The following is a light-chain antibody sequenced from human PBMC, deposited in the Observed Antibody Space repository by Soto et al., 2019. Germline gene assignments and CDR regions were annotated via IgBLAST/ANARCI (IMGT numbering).Light chain of an antibody. CDR1: SSDVGGYNY. CDR3: DSYTSSRAYV. CDR2: EVS. V-gene: IGLV2-14*01. J-gene: IGLJ1*01. Sequence: QSVLTQPASVSGSPGQSITISCTGTSSDVGGYNYVSWYQQQAGKAPKLIIHEVSNRPSGVSNRLSGSKSGNTASLTISGLQAEDEADYYCDSYTSSRAYVFGIGTKVTVL.